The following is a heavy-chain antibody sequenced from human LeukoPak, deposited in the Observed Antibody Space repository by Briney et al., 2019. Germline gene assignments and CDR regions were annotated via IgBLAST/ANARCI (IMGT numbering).Heavy chain of an antibody. J-gene: IGHJ4*02. V-gene: IGHV4-39*01. Sequence: SETLSLTCTVSGGSISSSSYYWGWIRQPPGKGLEWIGSIYYSGSTYYNPSLKSQVTISVDTSKNQFSLKLSSVTAADTAVYYCARHVSTVGGNRDYWGQGTLVTVSS. CDR3: ARHVSTVGGNRDY. CDR2: IYYSGST. D-gene: IGHD4-23*01. CDR1: GGSISSSSYY.